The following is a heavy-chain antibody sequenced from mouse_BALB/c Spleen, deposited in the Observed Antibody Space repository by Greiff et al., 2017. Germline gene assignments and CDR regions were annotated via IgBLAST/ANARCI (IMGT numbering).Heavy chain of an antibody. J-gene: IGHJ2*01. CDR3: ARDPYYFDY. Sequence: EVQVVESGGGLVKPGGSLKLSCAASGFTFSSYAMSWVRQTPEKRLEWVATISSGGSYTYYPDSVKGRFTISRDNAKNTLYLQMSSLRSEDTAMYYCARDPYYFDYWGQGTTLTVSS. CDR2: ISSGGSYT. V-gene: IGHV5-9-3*01. CDR1: GFTFSSYA.